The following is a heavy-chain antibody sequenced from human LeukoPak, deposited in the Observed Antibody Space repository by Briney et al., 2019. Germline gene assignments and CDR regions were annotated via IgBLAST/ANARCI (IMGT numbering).Heavy chain of an antibody. CDR1: GYSISSGYY. CDR3: ARAQLRFLEWLSPYNWFDP. J-gene: IGHJ5*02. D-gene: IGHD3-3*01. V-gene: IGHV4-38-2*02. CDR2: IYHSGST. Sequence: SETLSLTCTVSGYSISSGYYWGWIRQPPGKGLEWIGSIYHSGSTYYNPSLKSRVTISVDTSKNQFSLKLSSVTAADTAVYYCARAQLRFLEWLSPYNWFDPWGQGTLVTVSS.